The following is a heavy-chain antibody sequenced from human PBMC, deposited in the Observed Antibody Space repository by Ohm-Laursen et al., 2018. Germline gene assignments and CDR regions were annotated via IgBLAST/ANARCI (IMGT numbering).Heavy chain of an antibody. D-gene: IGHD6-13*01. Sequence: ASVKVSCKASGYTFTSYDINWVRQATGQGLEWMGWMNPNSGNTGYAQKFQGRVTMTRNTSISTAYMELSSLRSEDTAVYYCAGPYSSSWMTYYYYGMDVWGQGTTVTVSS. J-gene: IGHJ6*02. CDR3: AGPYSSSWMTYYYYGMDV. CDR2: MNPNSGNT. V-gene: IGHV1-8*01. CDR1: GYTFTSYD.